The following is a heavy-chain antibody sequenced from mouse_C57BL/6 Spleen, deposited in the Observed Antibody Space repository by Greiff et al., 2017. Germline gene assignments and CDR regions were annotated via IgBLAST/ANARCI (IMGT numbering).Heavy chain of an antibody. CDR1: GYTFTSYW. CDR2: IHPNSGST. Sequence: QVQLQQPGAELVKPGASVKLSCKASGYTFTSYWMHWVQQRPGQGLEWIGMIHPNSGSTNYNEKFKSKATLTVDKSSSTAYMQISSLTSEDSAVYYCAKGNYYYGSSYYAMDYWGQGTSVTVSS. CDR3: AKGNYYYGSSYYAMDY. D-gene: IGHD1-1*01. V-gene: IGHV1-64*01. J-gene: IGHJ4*01.